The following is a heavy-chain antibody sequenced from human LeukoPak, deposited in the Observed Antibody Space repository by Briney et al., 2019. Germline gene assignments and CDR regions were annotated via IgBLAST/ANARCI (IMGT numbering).Heavy chain of an antibody. Sequence: SETLSLTCTVSGGSITNYYWNWIRQPAGKGLEWIGRIYISGSTNYNPSLESRVTVSLDTSDNQFSLRLSSVTAANTAVYYCARSSDSSGWYGGGIFDYWGQGTLVTVSS. V-gene: IGHV4-4*07. CDR2: IYISGST. J-gene: IGHJ4*02. D-gene: IGHD6-19*01. CDR1: GGSITNYY. CDR3: ARSSDSSGWYGGGIFDY.